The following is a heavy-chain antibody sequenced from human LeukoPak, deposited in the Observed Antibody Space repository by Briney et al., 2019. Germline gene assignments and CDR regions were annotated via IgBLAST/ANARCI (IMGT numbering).Heavy chain of an antibody. CDR3: TRSSESREFDS. D-gene: IGHD1-26*01. V-gene: IGHV1-2*02. J-gene: IGHJ4*02. CDR1: GYTFTDYY. Sequence: GASVKVSCKASGYTFTDYYIHWVRQAPGQGLEWMAWIRPFSGGTRYAQKFQDRVTLTRDTSISTAYMDLSRLTSDDTAVYFCTRSSESREFDSWGQGTLVTVSS. CDR2: IRPFSGGT.